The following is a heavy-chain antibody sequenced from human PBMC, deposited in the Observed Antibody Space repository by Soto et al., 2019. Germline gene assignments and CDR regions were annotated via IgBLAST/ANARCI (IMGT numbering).Heavy chain of an antibody. V-gene: IGHV3-74*01. CDR1: GFTFRYYW. J-gene: IGHJ4*02. CDR3: GSLFEF. Sequence: EVHLVESGGGLVHPGGSLRLSCAASGFTFRYYWLHWVRQVPGRGPVWVSGINNDGSDTFYADFVEGRFTISRDNAKNTVYLRMDSLRAEDTAISYCGSLFEFWGQGTLVTVPS. CDR2: INNDGSDT.